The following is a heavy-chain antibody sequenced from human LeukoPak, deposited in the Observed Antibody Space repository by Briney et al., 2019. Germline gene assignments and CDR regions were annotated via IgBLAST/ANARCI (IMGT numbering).Heavy chain of an antibody. J-gene: IGHJ4*02. CDR1: GFRFDDYG. CDR3: AKEMVYTTSSLDS. Sequence: PGRSLRLSCEASGFRFDDYGMQWVRQRPGKGLEYVAGMAWNSGRIGYADSVKGRFTISRDNAKNSLYLQMNSLRPEDTGIYYCAKEMVYTTSSLDSWGQGTQVTVSS. CDR2: MAWNSGRI. D-gene: IGHD2-8*01. V-gene: IGHV3-9*01.